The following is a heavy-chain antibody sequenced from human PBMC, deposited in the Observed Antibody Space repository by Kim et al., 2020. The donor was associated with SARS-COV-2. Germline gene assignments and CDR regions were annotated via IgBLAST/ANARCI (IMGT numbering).Heavy chain of an antibody. CDR2: IYYSGST. CDR1: GGSISSYY. V-gene: IGHV4-59*01. Sequence: SETLSLTCTVSGGSISSYYWSWIRQPPGKGLEWIGYIYYSGSTNYNPSLKSRVTISVDTSKNQFSLKLSSVTAADTAVYYCARVLGGGSYYRVAFDIWGQGTMVTVSS. D-gene: IGHD1-26*01. J-gene: IGHJ3*02. CDR3: ARVLGGGSYYRVAFDI.